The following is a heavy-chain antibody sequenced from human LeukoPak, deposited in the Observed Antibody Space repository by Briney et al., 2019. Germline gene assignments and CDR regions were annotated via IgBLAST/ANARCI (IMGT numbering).Heavy chain of an antibody. V-gene: IGHV3-33*06. D-gene: IGHD2-2*01. CDR2: IWYDGSNK. J-gene: IGHJ6*03. Sequence: GGSLRLSCAASGFTFSSYGMHWVRQAPGKGLEWVAVIWYDGSNKYYADSVKGRFTISRDNSKNTLYLQMNSLRAEDTAVYYCAKFSGSTCSSTSCPTYYYYMDVWGKGTTVTVSS. CDR3: AKFSGSTCSSTSCPTYYYYMDV. CDR1: GFTFSSYG.